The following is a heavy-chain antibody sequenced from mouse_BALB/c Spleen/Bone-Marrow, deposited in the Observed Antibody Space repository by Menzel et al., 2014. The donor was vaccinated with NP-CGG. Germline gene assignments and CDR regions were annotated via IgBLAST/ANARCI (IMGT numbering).Heavy chain of an antibody. CDR1: GYTFTSSW. CDR2: IHPNSGNT. CDR3: ARGGYGNYYFDY. Sequence: QVQLKESGSVLVRPGASVKLSCKASGYTFTSSWMHWAKQRPGQGLEWIGEIHPNSGNTNYNEKFKGKATLTVDTSSSTAYVDLSSLTSEDSAVYYCARGGYGNYYFDYWGQGPTLTVSS. V-gene: IGHV1S130*01. D-gene: IGHD2-1*01. J-gene: IGHJ2*01.